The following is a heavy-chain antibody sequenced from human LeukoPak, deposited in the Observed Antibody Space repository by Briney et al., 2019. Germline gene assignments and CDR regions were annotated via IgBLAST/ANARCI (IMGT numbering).Heavy chain of an antibody. Sequence: PGRSLRLSCAASGFTFSSYGMHWVRQAPGKGLEWVAVIWCDGSNKYYADSVKGRFTISRDNAKNTLYLQMNSLRAEDTAVYYCPRGYYYDSSGYPAFDIWGQGTMVTVPS. CDR1: GFTFSSYG. J-gene: IGHJ3*02. CDR2: IWCDGSNK. CDR3: PRGYYYDSSGYPAFDI. V-gene: IGHV3-33*01. D-gene: IGHD3-22*01.